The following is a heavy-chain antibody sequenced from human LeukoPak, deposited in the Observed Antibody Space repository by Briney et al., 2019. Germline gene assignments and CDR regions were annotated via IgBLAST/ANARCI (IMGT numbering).Heavy chain of an antibody. J-gene: IGHJ4*02. V-gene: IGHV1-46*01. Sequence: ASVKVPCKASGYTFTSYYMHWVRQAPGQGLEWMGIINPSGGSTSYAQKFQGRVTMTRDMSTSTVYMELSSLRSEDTAVYYCARRGGVTAILDYWGQGTLVTVSS. CDR1: GYTFTSYY. CDR3: ARRGGVTAILDY. CDR2: INPSGGST. D-gene: IGHD2-21*02.